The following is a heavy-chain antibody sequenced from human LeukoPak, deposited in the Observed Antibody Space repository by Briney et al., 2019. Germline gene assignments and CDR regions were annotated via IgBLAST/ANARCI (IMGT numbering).Heavy chain of an antibody. CDR1: GFIFSTYG. CDR2: IWYDESNE. J-gene: IGHJ4*02. CDR3: ARIAWVGEFLGGGY. D-gene: IGHD3-10*01. V-gene: IGHV3-33*01. Sequence: GRSVRLSCAACGFIFSTYGMHWVRQAPGKGLEGGAAIWYDESNEHYAVTVKGRFTTSRDNPKNTLYLQMNGLRAADTAVYYCARIAWVGEFLGGGYWGQAALVT.